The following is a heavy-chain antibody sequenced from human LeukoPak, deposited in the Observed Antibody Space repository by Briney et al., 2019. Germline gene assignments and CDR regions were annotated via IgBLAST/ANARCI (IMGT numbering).Heavy chain of an antibody. V-gene: IGHV3-33*01. Sequence: PGGSLRLSCAASGLTFSNYGIHWVRQAPGKGLEWVAVIWYDGSNKHYADSVKGRFTISRDNSKNTLYLQMNSLRVEDTAVYYCARDSSNAADYWGQGSLVAVSS. CDR1: GLTFSNYG. CDR3: ARDSSNAADY. CDR2: IWYDGSNK. J-gene: IGHJ4*02. D-gene: IGHD6-13*01.